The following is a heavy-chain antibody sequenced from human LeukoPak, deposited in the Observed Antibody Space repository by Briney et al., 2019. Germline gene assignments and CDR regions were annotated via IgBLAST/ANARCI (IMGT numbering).Heavy chain of an antibody. J-gene: IGHJ4*02. Sequence: ASVKVSCKASGYTFSNYYIYWVRQAPGQGLEWMGIINPSGGSTTYAQKFQGRVTMTRDTSTSTVYMELSSLRSEDTAVYCCARAFNSMVRGIGYWGQGTLVTVSS. CDR1: GYTFSNYY. D-gene: IGHD3-10*01. CDR2: INPSGGST. V-gene: IGHV1-46*01. CDR3: ARAFNSMVRGIGY.